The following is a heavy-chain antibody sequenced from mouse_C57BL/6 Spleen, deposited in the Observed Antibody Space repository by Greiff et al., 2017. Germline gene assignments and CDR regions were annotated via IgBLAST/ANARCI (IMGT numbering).Heavy chain of an antibody. CDR3: TKGVIDY. CDR2: IDPETGGT. Sequence: VQLQESGAELVRPGASVTLSCKASGYTFTDYEMHWVKQTPVHGLEWIGAIDPETGGTAYNQKFKGKAILTADKSSSTAYMELRSLTSEDSAVYYCTKGVIDYWGQGTTLTVSS. V-gene: IGHV1-15*01. CDR1: GYTFTDYE. J-gene: IGHJ2*01. D-gene: IGHD2-2*01.